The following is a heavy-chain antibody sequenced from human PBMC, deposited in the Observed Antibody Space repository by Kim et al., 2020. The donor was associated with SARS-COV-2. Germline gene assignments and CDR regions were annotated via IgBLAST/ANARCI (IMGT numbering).Heavy chain of an antibody. D-gene: IGHD3-3*01. Sequence: GGSLRLSCAASGFTFSSYSMNWVRQAPGKGLEWVSSISSSSSYIYYADSVKGRFTISRDNAKNSLYLQMNSLRAEDTAVYYCARVVAFNRLEWLPHYYYGMDVWGQGTTVTVSS. J-gene: IGHJ6*02. CDR3: ARVVAFNRLEWLPHYYYGMDV. CDR1: GFTFSSYS. V-gene: IGHV3-21*01. CDR2: ISSSSSYI.